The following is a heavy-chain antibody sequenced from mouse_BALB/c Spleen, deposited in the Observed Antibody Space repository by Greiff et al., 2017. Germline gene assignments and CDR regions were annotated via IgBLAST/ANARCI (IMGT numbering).Heavy chain of an antibody. J-gene: IGHJ2*01. V-gene: IGHV5-6-5*01. CDR1: GFTFSSYA. CDR3: ARGRFHFDD. CDR2: ISSGGST. Sequence: DVMLVESGGGLVKPGGSLKLSCAASGFTFSSYAMSWVRQTPEKRLEWVASISSGGSTYYPDSVKGRFTISRDNARNILYLQMSSLRSEDTAMYYCARGRFHFDDWGQGTTLTVSS.